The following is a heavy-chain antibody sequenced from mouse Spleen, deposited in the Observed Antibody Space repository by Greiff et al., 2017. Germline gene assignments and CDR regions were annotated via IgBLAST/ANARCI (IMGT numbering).Heavy chain of an antibody. J-gene: IGHJ3*01. D-gene: IGHD2-4*01. CDR1: GFTFSSYG. CDR2: ISSGGSYT. CDR3: ARHGDYDAWFAY. V-gene: IGHV5-6*01. Sequence: DVQLVESGGDLVKPGGSLKLSCAASGFTFSSYGMSWVRQTPDKRLEWVATISSGGSYTYYPDSVKGRFTISRDNAKNTLYLQMSSLKSEDTAMYYCARHGDYDAWFAYWGQGTLVTVSA.